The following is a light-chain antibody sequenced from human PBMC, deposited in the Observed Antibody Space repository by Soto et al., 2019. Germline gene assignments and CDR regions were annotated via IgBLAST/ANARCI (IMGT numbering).Light chain of an antibody. CDR2: DAS. V-gene: IGKV1-33*01. CDR3: QQYDNLPSIT. J-gene: IGKJ5*01. CDR1: RDISNY. Sequence: DIQMTQSPSSLSASVGDRVTITCQASRDISNYLNWYQQKPGKAPKLLIYDASNLETGVPSRFSGSRSGTDFTFTISNLQPEDIAAYYCQQYDNLPSITFGQGTRLDIK.